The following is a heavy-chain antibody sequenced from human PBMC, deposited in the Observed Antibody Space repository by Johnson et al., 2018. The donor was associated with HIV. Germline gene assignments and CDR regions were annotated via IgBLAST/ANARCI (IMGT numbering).Heavy chain of an antibody. CDR3: ARPGGDYSAFDI. D-gene: IGHD4-17*01. Sequence: QVQLVESGGGVVQPGGSLRLSCAASGFTFSNYAMHWVRQAPGKGLEWVAVISYDGSNKYYADSVKGRFTISRDNSKNTLYLQMNSLRAEDTAVYYCARPGGDYSAFDIWGQGTMVTVSS. CDR1: GFTFSNYA. J-gene: IGHJ3*02. CDR2: ISYDGSNK. V-gene: IGHV3-30-3*01.